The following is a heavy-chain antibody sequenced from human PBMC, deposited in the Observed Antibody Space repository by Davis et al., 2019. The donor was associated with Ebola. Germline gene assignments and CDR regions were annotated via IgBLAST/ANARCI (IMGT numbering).Heavy chain of an antibody. CDR2: IDTDGVTT. J-gene: IGHJ5*02. Sequence: HTGGSLRLSCAASGFTFNNYWMHWVRQGPGKGLVWISRIDTDGVTTTYADSVKGRFTVYRDNARKTVYLQMNSLRADDTAVYYCARAVAGWFDPWGQGTLVTVSS. D-gene: IGHD6-19*01. CDR1: GFTFNNYW. CDR3: ARAVAGWFDP. V-gene: IGHV3-74*01.